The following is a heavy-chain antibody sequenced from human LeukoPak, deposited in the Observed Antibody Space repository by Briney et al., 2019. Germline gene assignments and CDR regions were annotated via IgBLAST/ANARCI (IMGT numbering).Heavy chain of an antibody. CDR2: MNPNSGNT. CDR1: GYTFTSYD. D-gene: IGHD3-10*01. Sequence: ASVKVSCKASGYTFTSYDINWVRQATGQGLEWMVWMNPNSGNTGYAQKFQGRVTMTRNTSISTAYMELSSLRSEDTAAYYCARGISYYYGSGSYTYGMDVWGQGTTVTVSS. CDR3: ARGISYYYGSGSYTYGMDV. J-gene: IGHJ6*02. V-gene: IGHV1-8*01.